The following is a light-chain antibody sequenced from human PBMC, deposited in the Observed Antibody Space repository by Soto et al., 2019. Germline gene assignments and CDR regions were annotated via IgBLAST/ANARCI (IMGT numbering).Light chain of an antibody. CDR1: SSDVGGYNY. CDR3: SSYSSSSLYV. CDR2: DVN. V-gene: IGLV2-14*03. J-gene: IGLJ1*01. Sequence: QSALTQPASVSGSPGQSLTISCTGTSSDVGGYNYVSWYQHHPGKAPKLMIYDVNNRPSGVSNRFFGSKSGNTASLTISGLQAEDEADYDCSSYSSSSLYVFGTATKLTVL.